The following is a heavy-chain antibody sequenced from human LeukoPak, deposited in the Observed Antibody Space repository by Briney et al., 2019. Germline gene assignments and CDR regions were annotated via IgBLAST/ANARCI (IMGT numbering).Heavy chain of an antibody. D-gene: IGHD3-3*01. CDR1: GYTLTELS. Sequence: ASVKVSCKVSGYTLTELSMHWVRQAPGKGLEWMGGFDPEDGETIYAQKFRGRVTMTEDTSTDTAYMELSSLRSEDTAVYYCATGKQSSISALVDYWGQGTLVTVSS. CDR2: FDPEDGET. J-gene: IGHJ4*02. CDR3: ATGKQSSISALVDY. V-gene: IGHV1-24*01.